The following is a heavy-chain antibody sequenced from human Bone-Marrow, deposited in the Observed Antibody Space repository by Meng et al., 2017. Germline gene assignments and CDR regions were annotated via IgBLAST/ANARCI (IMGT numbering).Heavy chain of an antibody. J-gene: IGHJ5*02. Sequence: VHIQQGGAGLLKPSETLSLTCAVYGGSFSGYYWSWIRQTPGKGLEWIGEINHSGSTNYNPSLKSRVTISVDTSKNQFSLKLTSVTAADTAVYFCASICFGGSWFDPWGQGTLVTVSS. V-gene: IGHV4-34*01. CDR3: ASICFGGSWFDP. D-gene: IGHD3-10*01. CDR1: GGSFSGYY. CDR2: INHSGST.